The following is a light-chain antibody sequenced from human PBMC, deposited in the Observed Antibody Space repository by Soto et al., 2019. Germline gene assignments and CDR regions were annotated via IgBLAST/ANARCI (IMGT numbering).Light chain of an antibody. CDR3: QQYARPPFA. CDR1: QRISNRY. Sequence: EIVLTQSPGTLSLSPGERATLSCRASQRISNRYLAWDQQKPGQAPRLLLYDASSRATGIPARVSGSGSGTDFPRTIRRLEPADFAVYYCQQYARPPFAFGQGPKGESK. V-gene: IGKV3-20*01. J-gene: IGKJ2*01. CDR2: DAS.